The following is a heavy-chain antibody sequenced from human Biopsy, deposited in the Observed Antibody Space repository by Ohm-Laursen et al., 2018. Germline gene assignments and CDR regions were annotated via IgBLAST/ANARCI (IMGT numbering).Heavy chain of an antibody. D-gene: IGHD6-19*01. CDR1: GGSMSGHY. V-gene: IGHV4-59*11. CDR3: GRVWLWRGYGMDV. CDR2: IYYTGKT. J-gene: IGHJ6*02. Sequence: SDTLSLTCTVSGGSMSGHYWSWLRQTPGKGLEWLGYIYYTGKTTYNPSLESRITISVDTSKNKFSLQLDSMTAADTAIYYCGRVWLWRGYGMDVWGQGTTVTVSS.